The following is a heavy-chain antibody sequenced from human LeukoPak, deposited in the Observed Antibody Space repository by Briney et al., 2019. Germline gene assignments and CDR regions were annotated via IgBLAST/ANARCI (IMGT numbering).Heavy chain of an antibody. J-gene: IGHJ4*02. CDR2: IYYSGST. CDR3: AKGTGVATISVDY. V-gene: IGHV4-30-4*07. CDR1: GGSISSGGYS. Sequence: PSQTLSLTCAVSGGSISSGGYSWSWLRQPPGKGLEWIGYIYYSGSTNYNPSLKSRVTISVDTSKNQFSLKLSSVTAADTAVYYCAKGTGVATISVDYWGQGTLVTVSS. D-gene: IGHD5-12*01.